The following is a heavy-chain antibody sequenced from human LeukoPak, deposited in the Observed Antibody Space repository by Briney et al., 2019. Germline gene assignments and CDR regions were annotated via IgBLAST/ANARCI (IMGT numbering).Heavy chain of an antibody. Sequence: LRLSCAASGFTFSDYYMSWIRQPPGKGLEWIGEINHSGSTNYNPSLKSRVTISVDTSKNQFSLKLSSVTAADTAVYYCARGRFLEWTYYFDYWGQGTLVTVSS. CDR2: INHSGST. CDR1: GFTFSDYY. V-gene: IGHV4-34*01. CDR3: ARGRFLEWTYYFDY. J-gene: IGHJ4*02. D-gene: IGHD3-3*01.